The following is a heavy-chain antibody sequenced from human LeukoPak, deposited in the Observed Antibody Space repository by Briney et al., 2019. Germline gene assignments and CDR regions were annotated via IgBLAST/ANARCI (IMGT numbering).Heavy chain of an antibody. CDR2: INWNGGST. CDR3: PRDGAGKMPVPADPFDY. Sequence: PGGSLRLSCAASGFTFDEYGMSWVRQAPGKGLEWVSGINWNGGSTGYADAVKGRFTFSRENAKNSLYLQISSLRAEDTALYYCPRDGAGKMPVPADPFDYWGQGTLVTVSS. D-gene: IGHD2-2*01. CDR1: GFTFDEYG. V-gene: IGHV3-20*04. J-gene: IGHJ4*02.